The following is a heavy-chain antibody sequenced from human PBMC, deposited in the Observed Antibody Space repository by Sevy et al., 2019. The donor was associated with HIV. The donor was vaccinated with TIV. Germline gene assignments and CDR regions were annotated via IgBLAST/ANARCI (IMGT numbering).Heavy chain of an antibody. Sequence: GESLKISCKGSGYRFTSYWIGWVRQMPGKGLEWMGIIYPDDSDTRYSPSFQGQVTISADKSITTAYLQWTSLKASDTAIYYCVRRGYYDSSGYYTYGMDVWGQGTTVTVSS. J-gene: IGHJ6*02. V-gene: IGHV5-51*01. CDR3: VRRGYYDSSGYYTYGMDV. CDR2: IYPDDSDT. D-gene: IGHD3-22*01. CDR1: GYRFTSYW.